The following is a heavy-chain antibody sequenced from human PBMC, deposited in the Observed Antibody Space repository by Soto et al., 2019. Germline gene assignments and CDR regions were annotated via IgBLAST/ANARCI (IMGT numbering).Heavy chain of an antibody. CDR2: ITHSGST. V-gene: IGHV4-34*01. CDR3: ARSSVRGWSY. CDR1: GGSFSGYY. Sequence: SETLSLTCAVYGGSFSGYYWTWIRQPPGKGLEWIGEITHSGSTNYNPSLKSRVTISVDTSKNQFSPNLNSVTAADTAVYYCARSSVRGWSYWGQGTLVTVSS. D-gene: IGHD3-10*02. J-gene: IGHJ4*02.